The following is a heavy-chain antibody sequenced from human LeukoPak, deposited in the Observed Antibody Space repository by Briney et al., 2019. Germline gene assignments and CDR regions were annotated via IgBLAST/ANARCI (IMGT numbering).Heavy chain of an antibody. Sequence: GGSLRLSCAASGFTFSSYSMNWVRQAPGKGLEWVANINQDGSEKNHADSVKGRFTISRDNAKKSLYLQMNSLRADDTAVYYCTTDRGFSTLDDWGQGTLVTVSS. D-gene: IGHD3-10*01. V-gene: IGHV3-7*01. J-gene: IGHJ4*02. CDR2: INQDGSEK. CDR1: GFTFSSYS. CDR3: TTDRGFSTLDD.